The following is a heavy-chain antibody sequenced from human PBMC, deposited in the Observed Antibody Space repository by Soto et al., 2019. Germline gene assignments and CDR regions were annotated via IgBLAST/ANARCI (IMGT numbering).Heavy chain of an antibody. CDR2: LSYEGSEE. CDR1: KFHFGVFG. Sequence: PGGSLRLSCAASKFHFGVFGMRWVREAPGKGLEWLSVLSYEGSEEYYADSVRGRFTISRDNSKNTLFLQMDSLRVDDTGVYYCALTRRSSLLEVAGPGFEYWGQGTLVTVSS. J-gene: IGHJ4*02. CDR3: ALTRRSSLLEVAGPGFEY. V-gene: IGHV3-30*03. D-gene: IGHD6-19*01.